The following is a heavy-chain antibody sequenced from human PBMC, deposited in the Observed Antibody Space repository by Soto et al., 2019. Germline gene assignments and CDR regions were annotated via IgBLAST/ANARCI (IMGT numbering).Heavy chain of an antibody. D-gene: IGHD3-3*01. CDR3: AKGVYYDFWSGYLPFDY. V-gene: IGHV3-23*01. Sequence: GGQLRLSCAASEFTFSSYAMSWVRQTPGKGLEWVSAISGSGGSTYYADSVKGRFTISRDNSKNTLYLQMNSLRAEDTAVYYCAKGVYYDFWSGYLPFDYWGQGTLVTGSS. J-gene: IGHJ4*02. CDR2: ISGSGGST. CDR1: EFTFSSYA.